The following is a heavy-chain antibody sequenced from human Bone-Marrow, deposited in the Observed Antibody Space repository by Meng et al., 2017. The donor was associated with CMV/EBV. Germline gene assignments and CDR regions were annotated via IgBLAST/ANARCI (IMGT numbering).Heavy chain of an antibody. CDR3: AGREGFLELSRSGLDV. D-gene: IGHD3-3*01. CDR2: IKQDGSEK. CDR1: GFTFSSYW. J-gene: IGHJ6*02. V-gene: IGHV3-7*01. Sequence: GESLKISCAASGFTFSSYWMSWVRQAPGKGLEWVANIKQDGSEKYYVDSVKGRITSSRDNAKNSLYLQMNSLRAEDTAVYYCAGREGFLELSRSGLDVWGQGTTVTVSS.